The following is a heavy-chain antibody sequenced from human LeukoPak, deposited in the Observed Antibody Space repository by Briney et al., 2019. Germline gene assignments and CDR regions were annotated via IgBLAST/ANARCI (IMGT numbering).Heavy chain of an antibody. CDR1: GYTFTSNY. CDR2: ISPSGGST. Sequence: ASVKVSCKAFGYTFTSNYMHWVRQAPGQGPEWMGVISPSGGSTTYAQKFQGRVTLTRDMSTSTAYMELRSLTSDDTAVYYCTRGGVTSVVDVWGKGTTVTISS. V-gene: IGHV1-46*01. J-gene: IGHJ6*04. D-gene: IGHD4-23*01. CDR3: TRGGVTSVVDV.